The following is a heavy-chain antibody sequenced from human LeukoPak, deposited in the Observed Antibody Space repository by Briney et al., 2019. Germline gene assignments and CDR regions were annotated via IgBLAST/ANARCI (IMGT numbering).Heavy chain of an antibody. Sequence: GGSLRLSCAASGFTFSSYGVHWVRQAPGKGLEGVAFIRYDGSNEYYADSVKGRFTISRDNSKNTLYLQMNSLRAEDTAVYYCAKDLNTVTTQQFWGQGTMVTVSS. CDR1: GFTFSSYG. J-gene: IGHJ3*01. CDR3: AKDLNTVTTQQF. D-gene: IGHD4-17*01. V-gene: IGHV3-30*02. CDR2: IRYDGSNE.